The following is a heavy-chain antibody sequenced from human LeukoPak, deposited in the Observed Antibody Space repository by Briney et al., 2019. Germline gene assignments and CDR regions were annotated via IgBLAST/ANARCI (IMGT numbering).Heavy chain of an antibody. CDR3: ARTNDYGDETYYFDY. D-gene: IGHD4-17*01. V-gene: IGHV7-4-1*02. CDR1: GYTLTSYA. Sequence: GASVKVSCKASGYTLTSYAMNWVRQAPGQGLEWMGWINTNTGNPTYAQGFTGRFVFSLDTSVSTAYLQISSLKAEDTAVYYCARTNDYGDETYYFDYWGQGTLVTVSS. CDR2: INTNTGNP. J-gene: IGHJ4*02.